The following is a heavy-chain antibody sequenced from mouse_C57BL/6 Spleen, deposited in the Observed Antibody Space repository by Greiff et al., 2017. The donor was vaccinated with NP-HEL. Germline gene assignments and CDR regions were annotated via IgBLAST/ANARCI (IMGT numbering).Heavy chain of an antibody. V-gene: IGHV5-9-1*02. CDR3: TRDQYYGSTDYAMDY. CDR1: GFTFSSYA. D-gene: IGHD1-1*01. J-gene: IGHJ4*01. CDR2: ISSGGDYI. Sequence: EVHLVESGEGLVKPGGSLKLSCAASGFTFSSYAMSWVRQTPEKRLEWVAYISSGGDYIYYADTVKGRFTISRDNARNTLYLQMSSLKSEDTAMYYCTRDQYYGSTDYAMDYWGQGTSVTVSS.